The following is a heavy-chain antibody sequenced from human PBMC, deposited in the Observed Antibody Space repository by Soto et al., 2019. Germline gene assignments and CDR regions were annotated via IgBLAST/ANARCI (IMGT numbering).Heavy chain of an antibody. D-gene: IGHD6-19*01. Sequence: GGSLRLSCAASGFTFSNYAMSWVRQAPGKGLEWVSAITGSGRSTYYADSVKGRFTISRDKSKNTLYLQMNSLRAEDTAVYYCAKASSGWTPHCFDYWGQGTLVTVSS. J-gene: IGHJ4*02. V-gene: IGHV3-23*01. CDR1: GFTFSNYA. CDR2: ITGSGRST. CDR3: AKASSGWTPHCFDY.